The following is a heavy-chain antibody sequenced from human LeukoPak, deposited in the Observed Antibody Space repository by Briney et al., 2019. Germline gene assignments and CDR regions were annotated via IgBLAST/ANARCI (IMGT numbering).Heavy chain of an antibody. D-gene: IGHD4-17*01. V-gene: IGHV4-4*09. CDR1: GGSINSYY. Sequence: SETLSLTCTVSGGSINSYYWSWIRQPPGKGLEWIGYIYTSGSTNYNPSLKSRVTISVDTSKNQFSLKLSSVTAADTAVYYCARQGYGDYSYFDYWGQGTLVTVSS. CDR3: ARQGYGDYSYFDY. CDR2: IYTSGST. J-gene: IGHJ4*02.